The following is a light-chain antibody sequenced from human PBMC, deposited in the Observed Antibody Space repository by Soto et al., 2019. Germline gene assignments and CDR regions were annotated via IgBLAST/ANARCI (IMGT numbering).Light chain of an antibody. CDR1: TSNIGSNY. CDR3: AAWDDSLSGYVL. Sequence: QPVLTQPPSASGTPGQRVTISCSGSTSNIGSNYIYWYQQLPGTAPKLLIYRNNQRPSGVPDRFSGSKSGTSASLAISGLRSEDEADYYCAAWDDSLSGYVLFGGGTKLTVL. J-gene: IGLJ2*01. CDR2: RNN. V-gene: IGLV1-47*01.